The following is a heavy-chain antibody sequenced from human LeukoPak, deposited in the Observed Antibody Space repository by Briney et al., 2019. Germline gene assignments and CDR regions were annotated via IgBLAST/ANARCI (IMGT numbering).Heavy chain of an antibody. V-gene: IGHV3-23*01. CDR3: AKGRYDAGFYYYFDY. CDR1: GFTFSTYG. D-gene: IGHD3-9*01. CDR2: IAGSGSNR. J-gene: IGHJ4*02. Sequence: GGSLTLSCAASGFTFSTYGMSWVRQAPGKGLEWVSAIAGSGSNRNYAAAVKGRFTISIDNSKNTLYLQMIRLRAEDTAVYYCAKGRYDAGFYYYFDYWGQGTLVTVSS.